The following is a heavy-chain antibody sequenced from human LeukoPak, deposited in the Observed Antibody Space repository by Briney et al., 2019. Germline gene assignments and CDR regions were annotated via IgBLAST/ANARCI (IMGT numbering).Heavy chain of an antibody. J-gene: IGHJ4*02. D-gene: IGHD3-16*02. Sequence: GGSLRLSCAASGFTFSSYAMHWVRQAPGKGLEYVSAISSNGGSTYYANSVKGRFTISRDNSKNTLYFQMGSLRAEDMAVYYCARRGVWVSYRYKYYFDYWGQGTLVTVSS. V-gene: IGHV3-64*01. CDR2: ISSNGGST. CDR1: GFTFSSYA. CDR3: ARRGVWVSYRYKYYFDY.